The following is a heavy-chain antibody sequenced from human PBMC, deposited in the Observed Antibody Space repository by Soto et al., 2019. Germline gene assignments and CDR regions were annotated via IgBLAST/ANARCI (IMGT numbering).Heavy chain of an antibody. CDR2: ISAYNGNT. CDR3: ARDFFPLYAILTGQRSDSDY. Sequence: ASVKVSCKASGYTFTSYGISWVLQAPGQGLEWMGWISAYNGNTNYAQKLQGRVTMTTDTSTSTAYMELRSLRSDDTAVYYCARDFFPLYAILTGQRSDSDYWGQGTLVSVSS. J-gene: IGHJ4*02. D-gene: IGHD3-9*01. V-gene: IGHV1-18*01. CDR1: GYTFTSYG.